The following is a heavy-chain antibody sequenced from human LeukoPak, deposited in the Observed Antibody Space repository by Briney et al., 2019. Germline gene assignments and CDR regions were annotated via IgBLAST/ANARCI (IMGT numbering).Heavy chain of an antibody. J-gene: IGHJ4*02. Sequence: GGSLRLSCAASGFTFSSYAMHWVRQAPGKGLEWVAVISYDGSNKYYADSVKGRFTISRDNSKNTLYLQMNSLRAEDTAVYYCARDLEAGYYFDYWGQGTLVTVSS. CDR1: GFTFSSYA. CDR3: ARDLEAGYYFDY. CDR2: ISYDGSNK. V-gene: IGHV3-30*04.